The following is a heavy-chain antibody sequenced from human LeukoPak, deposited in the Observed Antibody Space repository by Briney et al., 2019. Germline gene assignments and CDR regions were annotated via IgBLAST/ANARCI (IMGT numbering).Heavy chain of an antibody. D-gene: IGHD3-22*01. J-gene: IGHJ3*01. CDR2: IYYSGST. V-gene: IGHV4-39*01. CDR3: ASGNYYDSSGYG. CDR1: GGSISSSSYY. Sequence: NPSETLSLTCTVPGGSISSSSYYWGWIRQPPGKGLEWIGSIYYSGSTYYNPSLKSRVTISVDTSKNQFSLKLSSVTAADTAVYYCASGNYYDSSGYGWCQGTMVTVSS.